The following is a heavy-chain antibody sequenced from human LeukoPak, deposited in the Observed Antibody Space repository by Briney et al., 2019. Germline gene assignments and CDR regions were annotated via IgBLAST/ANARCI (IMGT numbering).Heavy chain of an antibody. CDR2: FSPDGTTT. Sequence: GGSLRLSCAASGFTFSSYWMHWVRQVPGKGLVWVSRFSPDGTTTSYADSVKGRFTISRDNAKSTLYLQVNSLRAEDTAVYYCAREHRNVGATIDWWGQGTLVTVSS. D-gene: IGHD1-26*01. CDR1: GFTFSSYW. J-gene: IGHJ4*02. CDR3: AREHRNVGATIDW. V-gene: IGHV3-74*01.